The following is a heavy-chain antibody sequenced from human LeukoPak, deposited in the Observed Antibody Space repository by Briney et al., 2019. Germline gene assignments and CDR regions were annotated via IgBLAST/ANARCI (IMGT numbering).Heavy chain of an antibody. V-gene: IGHV3-30*02. CDR3: VKDIVGAFDI. CDR2: IRHDGSNT. Sequence: GGSLRLSCAASGFTFNSNGMHWVRQAPGKGLEWVAFIRHDGSNTHYADSVKGRFTISRDNSKNTLHLQVNTLRAEDTAVYYCVKDIVGAFDIWGQGTMVTVSS. J-gene: IGHJ3*02. D-gene: IGHD2-21*01. CDR1: GFTFNSNG.